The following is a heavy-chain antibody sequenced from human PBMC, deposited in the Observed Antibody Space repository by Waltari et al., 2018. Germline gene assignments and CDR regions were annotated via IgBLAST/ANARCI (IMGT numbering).Heavy chain of an antibody. V-gene: IGHV3-30*18. CDR2: ISYDGSNK. D-gene: IGHD4-17*01. J-gene: IGHJ3*02. Sequence: QVQLVESGGGVVQPGRSLRLSCAASGFTFSSYGMPWVRQAPGKGLEWVAVISYDGSNKYYADSVKGRFTISRDNSKNTLYLQMNSLRAEDTAVYYCAKVPTSDYGVSAFDIWGQGTMVTVSS. CDR3: AKVPTSDYGVSAFDI. CDR1: GFTFSSYG.